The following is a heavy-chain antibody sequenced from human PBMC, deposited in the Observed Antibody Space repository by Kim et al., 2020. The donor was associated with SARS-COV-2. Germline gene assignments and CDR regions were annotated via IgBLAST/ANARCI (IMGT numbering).Heavy chain of an antibody. CDR3: TTAVVVVAAHDGY. V-gene: IGHV3-15*01. D-gene: IGHD6-19*01. Sequence: GGSLRLSCGASGFTFKSAWMSWVRQAPGKGLEWVGLIKHKYDGLKTDYAAPVKGRFTISRDDSKNTLYLEMNSLRIGDTAVYYCTTAVVVVAAHDGYWGQGTMVTVSS. CDR2: IKHKYDGLKT. CDR1: GFTFKSAW. J-gene: IGHJ4*02.